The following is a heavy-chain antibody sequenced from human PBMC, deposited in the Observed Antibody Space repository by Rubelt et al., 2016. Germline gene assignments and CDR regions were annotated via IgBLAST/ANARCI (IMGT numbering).Heavy chain of an antibody. D-gene: IGHD2-21*01. V-gene: IGHV3-23*01. CDR2: VSGGGGRT. J-gene: IGHJ4*02. CDR3: TTDIPPAPAYGIDY. Sequence: QAPGRGLEWVSAVSGGGGRTYYPDSVRGRFTISRDNSKNTLFLQMNSLRAEDTAVYYCTTDIPPAPAYGIDYWGQGTLVTVSS.